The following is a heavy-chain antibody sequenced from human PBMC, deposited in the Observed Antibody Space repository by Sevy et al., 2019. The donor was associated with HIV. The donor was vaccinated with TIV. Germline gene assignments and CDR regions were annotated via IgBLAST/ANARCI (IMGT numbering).Heavy chain of an antibody. D-gene: IGHD3-3*01. CDR1: GFRFSDYG. V-gene: IGHV3-30*02. CDR3: AKDHYDYRTGYYGYYGMDV. J-gene: IGHJ6*02. Sequence: GGSLRLSCAASGFRFSDYGMHWVRQAPGKGLEWVSLIRFDGSMKYIADSVKARFTNSRDKVKDTLYLQMNSLRPEDTAVYYCAKDHYDYRTGYYGYYGMDVWGQGTTVTVSS. CDR2: IRFDGSMK.